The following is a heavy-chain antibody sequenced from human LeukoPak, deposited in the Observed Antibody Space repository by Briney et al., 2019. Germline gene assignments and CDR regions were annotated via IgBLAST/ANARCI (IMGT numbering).Heavy chain of an antibody. CDR3: ARGDYGDYGIDY. CDR1: GYSISSGYY. Sequence: SETLSLTCAVSGYSISSGYYWGRIRQPPGKGLEWIGSIYHSGSTYYNPSLKSRVTISVDTSKNQFSLKLSSVTAADTAVYYCARGDYGDYGIDYWGQGTLVTVSS. D-gene: IGHD4-17*01. J-gene: IGHJ4*02. CDR2: IYHSGST. V-gene: IGHV4-38-2*01.